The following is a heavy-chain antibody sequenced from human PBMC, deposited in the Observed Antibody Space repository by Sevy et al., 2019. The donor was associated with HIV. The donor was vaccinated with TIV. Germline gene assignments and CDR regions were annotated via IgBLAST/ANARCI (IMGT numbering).Heavy chain of an antibody. V-gene: IGHV1-2*02. CDR1: GYTFTGYY. D-gene: IGHD3-3*01. CDR3: APTIFGASLYYFDY. J-gene: IGHJ4*02. CDR2: INPNSGGT. Sequence: GESLKISCKASGYTFTGYYMHWVRQAPGQGLEWMGWINPNSGGTNYAQKFQGRVTMTRDTSISTAYMELSRLRSDDTAVYYCAPTIFGASLYYFDYWGQGTLVTVSS.